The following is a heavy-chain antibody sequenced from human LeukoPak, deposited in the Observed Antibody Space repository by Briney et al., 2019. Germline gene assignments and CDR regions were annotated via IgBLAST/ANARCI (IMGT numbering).Heavy chain of an antibody. Sequence: GGSLRLSCAASGFTFSSYAMHWVRQAPGKGLEWVAVISYDGSNKYYADSVKGRFTISRDNSKNTLYLQMNRLRAEDTAVYYCAKGGAPINHWAQGALVTVSS. CDR2: ISYDGSNK. CDR3: AKGGAPINH. V-gene: IGHV3-30-3*01. D-gene: IGHD5-12*01. CDR1: GFTFSSYA. J-gene: IGHJ5*02.